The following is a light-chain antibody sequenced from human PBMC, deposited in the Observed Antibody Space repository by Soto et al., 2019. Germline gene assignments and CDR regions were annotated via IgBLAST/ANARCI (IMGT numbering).Light chain of an antibody. CDR3: QVWDGSSDQQV. Sequence: SYELTQPPSVSVAPGETARIACGGNNIGSESVHWYQQKPGQAPVLIIYYDSARPSGIPERFSGSNSGNTATLIISRVEAGDEADYYCQVWDGSSDQQVFGGGTKVTV. CDR2: YDS. J-gene: IGLJ3*02. CDR1: NIGSES. V-gene: IGLV3-21*04.